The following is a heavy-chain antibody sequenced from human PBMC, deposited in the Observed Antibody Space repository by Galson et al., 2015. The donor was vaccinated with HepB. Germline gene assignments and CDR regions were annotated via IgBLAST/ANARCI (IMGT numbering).Heavy chain of an antibody. Sequence: SLRLSCAASGFTFSYYAMAWVRQAPGKGLEWISAITPSGDNTYSADSMKGRFFISRDNSQNKPFLQMNSLRADDTAIYFCAKVFPEKTDGWYRQALYYFDSWGQGTRVTVSS. J-gene: IGHJ4*02. CDR1: GFTFSYYA. D-gene: IGHD6-19*01. V-gene: IGHV3-23*01. CDR3: AKVFPEKTDGWYRQALYYFDS. CDR2: ITPSGDNT.